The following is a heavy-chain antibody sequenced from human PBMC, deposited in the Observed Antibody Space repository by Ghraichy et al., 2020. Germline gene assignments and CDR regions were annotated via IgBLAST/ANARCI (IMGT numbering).Heavy chain of an antibody. CDR3: ARSVIENWNYVYFAY. V-gene: IGHV4-34*01. J-gene: IGHJ4*02. CDR1: GGSFSGYY. D-gene: IGHD1-7*01. CDR2: INHSGST. Sequence: SETLSLTCAVYGGSFSGYYWSWIRQPPGKGLEWIGEINHSGSTNYNPSLKSRVTISVDTSKNQFSLKLSSVTAADTAVYYCARSVIENWNYVYFAYWGQGTLVTVSS.